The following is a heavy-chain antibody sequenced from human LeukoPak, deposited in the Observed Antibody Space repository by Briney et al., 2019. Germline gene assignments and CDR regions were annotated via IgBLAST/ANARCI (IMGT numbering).Heavy chain of an antibody. V-gene: IGHV3-15*01. D-gene: IGHD2-2*01. J-gene: IGHJ4*02. CDR1: GFDFINTR. Sequence: GGSLRLSCAASGFDFINTRMNWVRQAPGKGLEWVSRTRRKADSETTEFAAPVNGTFTISKDDARNTVYLQMNSLKTEDTAIYYCAADFPGASYPVDYWGQGALVTVSS. CDR3: AADFPGASYPVDY. CDR2: TRRKADSETT.